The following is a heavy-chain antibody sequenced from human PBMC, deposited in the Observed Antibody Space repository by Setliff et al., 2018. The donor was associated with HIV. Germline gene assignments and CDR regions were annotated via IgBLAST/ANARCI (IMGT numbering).Heavy chain of an antibody. D-gene: IGHD7-27*01. J-gene: IGHJ6*03. V-gene: IGHV4-34*01. CDR2: INHSGST. CDR1: GGSFSGYY. CDR3: ARGIDWGHFYYYYMDV. Sequence: SETLSLTCAVYGGSFSGYYWSWIRQPPGKGLEWIGEINHSGSTSYNPSLKSRVTISLDTSKNQFSLKLSSVTAADTAVYFCARGIDWGHFYYYYMDVWGKGTTVTVSS.